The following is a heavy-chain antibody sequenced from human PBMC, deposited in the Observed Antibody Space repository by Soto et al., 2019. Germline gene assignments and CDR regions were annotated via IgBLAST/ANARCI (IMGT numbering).Heavy chain of an antibody. J-gene: IGHJ5*02. V-gene: IGHV1-2*04. CDR3: ARDALRGAYYYDSSGYNNWFDP. CDR2: INPNSGGT. Sequence: QVQLVQSGAEVKKPGASVKVSCKASGSTFTGYYMHWVRQAPGQGLEWMGWINPNSGGTNYAQKFQGWVTMTRDTSISTAYMELSRLRSDDTAVYYCARDALRGAYYYDSSGYNNWFDPWGQGTLVTVSS. CDR1: GSTFTGYY. D-gene: IGHD3-22*01.